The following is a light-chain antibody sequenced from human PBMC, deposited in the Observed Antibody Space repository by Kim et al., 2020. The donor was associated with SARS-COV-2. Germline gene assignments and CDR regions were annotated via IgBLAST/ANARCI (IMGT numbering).Light chain of an antibody. CDR2: DVS. CDR3: LQHKTFPYT. J-gene: IGKJ2*01. Sequence: SASLGDRVTLTCRASQGISRFLAWFQQKAGRVPKRLIYDVSTLQSGVPSRFSGSGSGTEFTLTITSLQPEDFATYFCLQHKTFPYTFGQGTKLEI. V-gene: IGKV1-17*03. CDR1: QGISRF.